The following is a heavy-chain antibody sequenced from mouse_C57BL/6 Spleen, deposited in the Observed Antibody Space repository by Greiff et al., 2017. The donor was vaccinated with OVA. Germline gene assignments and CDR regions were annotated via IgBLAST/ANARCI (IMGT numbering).Heavy chain of an antibody. J-gene: IGHJ2*01. CDR3: AAVVGGFDY. CDR2: IDPSDSYT. D-gene: IGHD1-1*01. CDR1: GYTFTSYW. Sequence: QVQLQQPGAELVMPGASVKLSCKASGYTFTSYWMHWVKQRPGQGLEWIGEIDPSDSYTNYNQKFKGKSTLTVDKSSSTAYMQLSSRTSEDSAVYYCAAVVGGFDYWGQGTTLTVSS. V-gene: IGHV1-69*01.